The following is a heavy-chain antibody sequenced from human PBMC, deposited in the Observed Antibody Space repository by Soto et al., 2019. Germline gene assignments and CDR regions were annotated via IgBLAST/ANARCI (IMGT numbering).Heavy chain of an antibody. CDR3: ARGNWNYYYGFDV. V-gene: IGHV3-7*01. D-gene: IGHD1-20*01. Sequence: GGSLRLSCAASEFTFDKYYMTWVRQAPGKGPEWVANIKPDGSEQYYVDSVKGRFTISRDNTNNSLYLQMNSLRAEDTAVYFCARGNWNYYYGFDVWGQGTTVTVSS. J-gene: IGHJ6*02. CDR2: IKPDGSEQ. CDR1: EFTFDKYY.